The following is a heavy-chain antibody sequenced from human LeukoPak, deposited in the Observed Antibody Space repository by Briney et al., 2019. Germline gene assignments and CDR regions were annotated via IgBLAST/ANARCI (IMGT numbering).Heavy chain of an antibody. Sequence: SETLSLTCAVYGGSFSGYYWSWIRQPPGKGLEWIGEINHSGSTNYNPSLKSRVTISVDTSKNQFSLKLSSVTAADTAVYYCARDPGLYGMDVWGQGTTVTVSS. CDR2: INHSGST. V-gene: IGHV4-34*01. D-gene: IGHD3/OR15-3a*01. CDR3: ARDPGLYGMDV. CDR1: GGSFSGYY. J-gene: IGHJ6*02.